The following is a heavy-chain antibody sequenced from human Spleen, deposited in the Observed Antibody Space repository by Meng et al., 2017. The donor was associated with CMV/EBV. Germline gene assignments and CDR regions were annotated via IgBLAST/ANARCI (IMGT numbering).Heavy chain of an antibody. CDR2: VIPILNIT. J-gene: IGHJ1*01. D-gene: IGHD2-15*01. V-gene: IGHV1-69*10. CDR1: GYTFTSYY. CDR3: SRDGYSPGFFQH. Sequence: SVKVSCKASGYTFTSYYMHWVRQAPGQGLEWMGWVIPILNITAYAETFQGRLTIIADKFTTTAYMELRSLRSDDTAVYYCSRDGYSPGFFQHWGHGTLVTVSS.